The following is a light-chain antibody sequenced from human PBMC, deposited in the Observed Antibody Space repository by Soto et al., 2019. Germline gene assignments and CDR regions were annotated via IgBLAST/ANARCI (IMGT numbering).Light chain of an antibody. CDR1: QSVSTY. J-gene: IGKJ5*01. Sequence: VLTQSPATLSLSPGERATLSCRASQSVSTYLAWYQKKPGQAPRLLIYDASFRATGIPDRFSGSGSGTDFTLTISRLEPEDFAVYYCQQYGSSITFGQGTRLEIK. CDR2: DAS. CDR3: QQYGSSIT. V-gene: IGKV3-20*01.